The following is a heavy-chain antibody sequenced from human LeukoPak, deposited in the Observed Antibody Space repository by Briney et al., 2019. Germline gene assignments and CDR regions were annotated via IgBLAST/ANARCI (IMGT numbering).Heavy chain of an antibody. V-gene: IGHV3-30-3*01. CDR2: ISYDGSNK. Sequence: PGRSLRLSRAGSVFTFSSCAMHWVRQAAGKGLEWVAVISYDGSNKYYAASVKRRFTISRDNSQNTMYLQMNSLRAEDTAVYYCARETYGSGEWYFDLWGRGTLVTVSS. CDR3: ARETYGSGEWYFDL. CDR1: VFTFSSCA. J-gene: IGHJ2*01. D-gene: IGHD3-10*01.